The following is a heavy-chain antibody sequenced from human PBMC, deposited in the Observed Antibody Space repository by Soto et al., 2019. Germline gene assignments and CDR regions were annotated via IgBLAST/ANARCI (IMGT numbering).Heavy chain of an antibody. CDR3: ARTYGGNTFDY. J-gene: IGHJ4*02. CDR1: GGSISSYY. Sequence: SETLSLTCTVSGGSISSYYWSWIRQPPGKGLEWIGYIYYSGSTNYNPSLKSRVTISVDTSKNQFSLKLSSVTAADTAVYYCARTYGGNTFDYWSQGTLVTVSS. D-gene: IGHD4-17*01. V-gene: IGHV4-59*01. CDR2: IYYSGST.